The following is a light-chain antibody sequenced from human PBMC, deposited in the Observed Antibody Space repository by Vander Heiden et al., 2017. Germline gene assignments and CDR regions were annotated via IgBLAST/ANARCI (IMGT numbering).Light chain of an antibody. CDR2: SNN. CDR3: AACDDSLNGWV. Sequence: QSVLTQPPSASGPPGQRVAIPCSGSSSNIGSNTVDWYQQLPGTAPELLIYSNNQRPSGVPDRFSGSKSGTSASLAISGLQSEDEADYYCAACDDSLNGWVFGGGTKLTVL. CDR1: SSNIGSNT. V-gene: IGLV1-44*01. J-gene: IGLJ3*02.